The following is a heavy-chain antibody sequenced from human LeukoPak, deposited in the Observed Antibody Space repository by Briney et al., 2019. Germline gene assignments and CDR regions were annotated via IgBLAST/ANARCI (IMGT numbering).Heavy chain of an antibody. J-gene: IGHJ4*02. CDR1: GGSISGYY. CDR3: ARLNIIGSSPVHHFDY. CDR2: IYYSGST. Sequence: MASETLSLTCTVSGGSISGYYWSWIRQPPGKGLEYIAYIYYSGSTDYNPSLKSRVTISVDTSKNQFSLELSSVTAADTAVYYCARLNIIGSSPVHHFDYWGQGTLDTVSS. V-gene: IGHV4-59*08. D-gene: IGHD6-13*01.